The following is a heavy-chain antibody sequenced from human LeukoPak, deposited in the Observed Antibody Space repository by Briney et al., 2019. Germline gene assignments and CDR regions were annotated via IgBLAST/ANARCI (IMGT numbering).Heavy chain of an antibody. CDR3: ARDMYLDYYYGMDV. J-gene: IGHJ6*02. CDR2: ISGSGGST. V-gene: IGHV3-23*01. CDR1: GFTFSSYA. D-gene: IGHD2-8*01. Sequence: PGGSLRLSCAASGFTFSSYAMSWVRQAPGKGLEWVSAISGSGGSTYYADSVKGRFTISRHNSKNTLYLQMNSLRAEDTAVYYCARDMYLDYYYGMDVWGQGTTVTVSS.